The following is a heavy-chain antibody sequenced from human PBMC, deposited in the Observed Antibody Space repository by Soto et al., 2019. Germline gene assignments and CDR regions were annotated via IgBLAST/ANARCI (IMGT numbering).Heavy chain of an antibody. CDR2: ISPGGDNI. CDR3: VTETQWYFDD. CDR1: GFSFSLRY. J-gene: IGHJ4*02. Sequence: QVQLVESGGGLVNPGGSLRLSCAASGFSFSLRYMSWIRQAPGRGLEWVSYISPGGDNIHYADFVKGRFTISRDNPKDSLYLQMNSLRVEDTAVYYCVTETQWYFDDWGQGTLVTVS. V-gene: IGHV3-11*01. D-gene: IGHD2-8*01.